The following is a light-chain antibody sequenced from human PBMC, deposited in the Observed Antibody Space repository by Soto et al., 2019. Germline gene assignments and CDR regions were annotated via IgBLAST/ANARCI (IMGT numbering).Light chain of an antibody. CDR1: RGVGSNF. CDR2: GAS. CDR3: QQYGSSPPLT. Sequence: ETVLTQSPGTLSFSPGDSATLSCRGSRGVGSNFLAWYQQKPGQAPRLIIYGASSRATGIPDRFSGSGSGTDFTLTISRLEPEDFAVYYCQQYGSSPPLTCGGGTKVDIK. J-gene: IGKJ4*01. V-gene: IGKV3-20*01.